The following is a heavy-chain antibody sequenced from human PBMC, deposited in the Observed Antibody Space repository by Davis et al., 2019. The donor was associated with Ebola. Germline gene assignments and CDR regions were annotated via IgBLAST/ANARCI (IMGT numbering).Heavy chain of an antibody. CDR3: ARDLEVFFYYDSSGYYYVFDY. J-gene: IGHJ4*02. D-gene: IGHD3-22*01. V-gene: IGHV1-18*01. CDR1: GYTFTSYG. Sequence: ASVKVSCKASGYTFTSYGISWVRQAPGQGLEWMGWISAYNGNTNYAQKLQGRVTMTTDTSTSTAYMELRSLRSDDTAVYYCARDLEVFFYYDSSGYYYVFDYWGQGTLVTVSS. CDR2: ISAYNGNT.